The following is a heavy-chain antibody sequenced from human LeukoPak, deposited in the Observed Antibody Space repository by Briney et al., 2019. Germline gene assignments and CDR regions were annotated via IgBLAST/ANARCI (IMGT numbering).Heavy chain of an antibody. CDR2: INPNSGGT. CDR1: GYTFTGYY. J-gene: IGHJ4*02. Sequence: GASVTVSCKASGYTFTGYYMHLVRQAPGQGLEWMGWINPNSGGTNYAQKFQGRVTMTRDTSISTAYMELSRLRSDDTAVYYCARAEAYYYGSGSYYWFDYWGQGTLVTVSS. V-gene: IGHV1-2*02. CDR3: ARAEAYYYGSGSYYWFDY. D-gene: IGHD3-10*01.